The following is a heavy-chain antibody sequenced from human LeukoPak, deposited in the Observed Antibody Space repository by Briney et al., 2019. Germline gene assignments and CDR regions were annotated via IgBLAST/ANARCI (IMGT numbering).Heavy chain of an antibody. Sequence: SETLSLTCTVSGGSFSSTSYYWGWIRQPPGKGLEWIGSIYYSGSTYYNPSLKSRVTISVDTSKNQFSLKLSSVTAADTAVYYCARGRLWFREPPYDYWGQGTLVTVSS. J-gene: IGHJ4*02. V-gene: IGHV4-39*07. D-gene: IGHD3-10*01. CDR3: ARGRLWFREPPYDY. CDR1: GGSFSSTSYY. CDR2: IYYSGST.